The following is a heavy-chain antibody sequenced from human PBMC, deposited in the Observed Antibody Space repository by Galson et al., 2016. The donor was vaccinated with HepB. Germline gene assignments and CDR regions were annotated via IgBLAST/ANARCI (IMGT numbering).Heavy chain of an antibody. CDR3: ERDRRRNGCGSTSCFHIDY. V-gene: IGHV1-18*01. J-gene: IGHJ4*02. Sequence: SVKVSCKASGYTFNTYGISWVRQAPGQGLEWMGWISAYNGHTNYAQKLQGRVTMTTDTSASTAYMELRSLRSDDTAVYYCERDRRRNGCGSTSCFHIDYWGQGTLVTVSS. CDR2: ISAYNGHT. CDR1: GYTFNTYG. D-gene: IGHD2-2*01.